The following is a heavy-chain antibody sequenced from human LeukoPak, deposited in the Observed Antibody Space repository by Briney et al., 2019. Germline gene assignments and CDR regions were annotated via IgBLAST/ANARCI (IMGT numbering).Heavy chain of an antibody. CDR3: ARAGYSSSWYSRYFDL. J-gene: IGHJ2*01. CDR1: GFTFSSYD. Sequence: GGSLRLSCAASGFTFSSYDMHWVRQATGKGLEWVSGIGTAGETYYPGSVKGRFTISRENAKNSLYLQMNSLRAGDTAVYYCARAGYSSSWYSRYFDLWGRGTLVTVSS. CDR2: IGTAGET. D-gene: IGHD6-13*01. V-gene: IGHV3-13*01.